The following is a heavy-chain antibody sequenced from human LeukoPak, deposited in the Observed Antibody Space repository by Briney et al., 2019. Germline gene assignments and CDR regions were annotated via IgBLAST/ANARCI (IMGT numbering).Heavy chain of an antibody. V-gene: IGHV4-39*01. J-gene: IGHJ4*02. CDR3: ARQVSSSSSVHY. D-gene: IGHD6-6*01. CDR1: GGSISSSSYY. Sequence: SETLSLTCTVSGGSISSSSYYWGWIRQPPGKGLEWIGSIYYSGSTYYNPSLKSRVTISVDTSKNQFSLKLSSVTAAVTAVYYCARQVSSSSSVHYWGQGTLVTVSS. CDR2: IYYSGST.